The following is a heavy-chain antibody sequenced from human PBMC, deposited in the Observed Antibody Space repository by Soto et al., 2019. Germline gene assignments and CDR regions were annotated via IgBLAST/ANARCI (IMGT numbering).Heavy chain of an antibody. CDR2: INSDGSTT. Sequence: GSLRLSCAASGFTFSSYWMHWVRQAPGKGLVWVSRINSDGSTTSYADSVKGRFTISRDNAKNTLYLQMNSLRAEDTAVYYCARVSVSSYQFDYWGQGTLVTVSS. CDR3: ARVSVSSYQFDY. D-gene: IGHD2-2*01. V-gene: IGHV3-74*01. CDR1: GFTFSSYW. J-gene: IGHJ4*02.